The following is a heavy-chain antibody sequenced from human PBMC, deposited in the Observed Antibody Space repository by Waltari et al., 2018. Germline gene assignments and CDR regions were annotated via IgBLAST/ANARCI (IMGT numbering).Heavy chain of an antibody. J-gene: IGHJ4*02. V-gene: IGHV3-74*01. CDR3: SRDLQHGDFGRGRDY. D-gene: IGHD4-17*01. CDR1: GFTFSSHW. Sequence: EVQLEESGGGLVQPGGSLRLSCAASGFTFSSHWMHGVHQPPGKGLVWVSRTNGDGSSTSYADSVKGRFTISRDNAKNTLYLQMNSLRAEDTAVYYCSRDLQHGDFGRGRDYWGQGTLVTVSS. CDR2: TNGDGSST.